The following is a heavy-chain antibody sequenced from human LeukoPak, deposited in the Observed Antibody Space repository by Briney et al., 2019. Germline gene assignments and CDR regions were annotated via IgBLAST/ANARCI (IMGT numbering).Heavy chain of an antibody. Sequence: GGSLRLSCEVSGITLSNYGMSWVRQAPGKGLEWVAGISGSGGGTNYADSVKGRFTISRDNSKNTLYLQMNSLRAEDTAVYYCAKDRSTPTPHYYDSSGYYYHWGQGTLVTVSS. CDR1: GITLSNYG. CDR3: AKDRSTPTPHYYDSSGYYYH. V-gene: IGHV3-23*01. D-gene: IGHD3-22*01. CDR2: ISGSGGGT. J-gene: IGHJ4*02.